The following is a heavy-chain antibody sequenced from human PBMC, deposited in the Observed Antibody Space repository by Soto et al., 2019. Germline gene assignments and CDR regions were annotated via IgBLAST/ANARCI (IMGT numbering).Heavy chain of an antibody. J-gene: IGHJ4*02. CDR1: GFTFSSYA. Sequence: GGSLRLSCAASGFTFSSYAMHWVRQAPGKGLEWVAVISYDGSNKYYADSVKGRFTISRDNSKNTLYLQMNSLRAEDTAVYYCARDRYDSSGYGYWGQGTLVTVSS. CDR3: ARDRYDSSGYGY. V-gene: IGHV3-30-3*01. D-gene: IGHD3-22*01. CDR2: ISYDGSNK.